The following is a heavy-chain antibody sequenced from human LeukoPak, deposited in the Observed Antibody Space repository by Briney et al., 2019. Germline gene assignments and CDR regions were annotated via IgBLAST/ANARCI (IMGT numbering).Heavy chain of an antibody. CDR3: ARDTYREGYCSGGSCYYYYYGMDV. V-gene: IGHV1-69*13. CDR2: IIPIFGTA. Sequence: SVKVSCKASGYTFTNYTINWVRLAPGQGLEWMGGIIPIFGTANYAQKFQGRVTITADESTSTAYMELSSLRSEDTAVYYCARDTYREGYCSGGSCYYYYYGMDVWGQGTTVTVSS. J-gene: IGHJ6*02. CDR1: GYTFTNYT. D-gene: IGHD2-15*01.